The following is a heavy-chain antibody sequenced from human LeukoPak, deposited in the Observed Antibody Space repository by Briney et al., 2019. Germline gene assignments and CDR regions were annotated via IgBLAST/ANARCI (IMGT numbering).Heavy chain of an antibody. CDR2: IYYSGST. CDR3: ARLELLVGATDY. Sequence: SETLSLTCTVSGGSISSSSYYWGWIRQPPGEGLEWIGSIYYSGSTYYNPSLKSRVTISVDTSKNQFSLKLSSVTAADTAVYYCARLELLVGATDYWGQGTLVTVSS. D-gene: IGHD1-26*01. V-gene: IGHV4-39*01. CDR1: GGSISSSSYY. J-gene: IGHJ4*02.